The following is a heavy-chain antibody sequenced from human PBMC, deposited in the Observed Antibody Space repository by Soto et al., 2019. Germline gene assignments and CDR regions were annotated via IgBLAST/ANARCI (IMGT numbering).Heavy chain of an antibody. J-gene: IGHJ4*02. CDR3: ARVGGYCSGGSCYSDY. CDR2: IYYCGST. D-gene: IGHD2-15*01. Sequence: QVQLQASGPGLVKPSQTLSLTCPVSGGSISRGDYYWSWIRQPTGKGLEWIGYIYYCGSTYYNQFLKNLGTISVDTSKNQFSLKLSAVTAADTAVYDCARVGGYCSGGSCYSDYWGQGTLVTVSS. V-gene: IGHV4-30-4*01. CDR1: GGSISRGDYY.